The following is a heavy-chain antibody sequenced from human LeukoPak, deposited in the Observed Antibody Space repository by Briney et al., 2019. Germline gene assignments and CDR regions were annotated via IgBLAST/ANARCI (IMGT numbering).Heavy chain of an antibody. J-gene: IGHJ4*02. CDR1: GFTFSTFA. CDR3: ATYRQVLLPFES. Sequence: GGSLRLSCAASGFTFSTFAMVWVRQPPGKGLEGVSSIFPSGGEIHYADSVRGRFTISRDNSKSTLSLQMNSLRAEDTAIYYCATYRQVLLPFESWGQGTLVTVSS. CDR2: IFPSGGEI. V-gene: IGHV3-23*01. D-gene: IGHD2/OR15-2a*01.